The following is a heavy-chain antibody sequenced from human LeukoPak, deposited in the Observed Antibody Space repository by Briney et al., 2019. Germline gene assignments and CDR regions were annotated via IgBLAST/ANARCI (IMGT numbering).Heavy chain of an antibody. CDR1: GFTFSSYS. V-gene: IGHV3-21*01. CDR2: ISSSSYI. Sequence: GGALRLSCAASGFTFSSYSMNWVRQAPGKGLEWVSSISSSSYIYYVDSVKGRFTISRDNAKNSLYLQMNSLRAEDTAVYYCARESRAYGELDYWGQGTLVTVSS. CDR3: ARESRAYGELDY. J-gene: IGHJ4*02. D-gene: IGHD3-10*01.